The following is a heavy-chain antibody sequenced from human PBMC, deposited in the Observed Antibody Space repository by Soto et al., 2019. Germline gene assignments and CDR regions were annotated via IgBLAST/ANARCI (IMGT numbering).Heavy chain of an antibody. CDR3: ARGGNPYYY. J-gene: IGHJ4*02. D-gene: IGHD2-21*01. Sequence: PGGSLRLSCAASGFTFSSYSMNWVRQAPGKGLEWVSYISSSSSTIYYADSVKGRFTISRDNAKNSLYLQMNSLRAEDTAVYYCARGGNPYYYWGQGTLVTVSS. V-gene: IGHV3-48*04. CDR1: GFTFSSYS. CDR2: ISSSSSTI.